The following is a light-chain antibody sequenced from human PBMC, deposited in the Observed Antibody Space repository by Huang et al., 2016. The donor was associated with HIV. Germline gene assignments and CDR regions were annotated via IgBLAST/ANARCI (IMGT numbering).Light chain of an antibody. Sequence: EIVLTQSPGTLSLSPGERATLSCRASQSVTSTYLAWYQHKPGQAPRLLIYGASARATGIPDRFSGSGSRTDFTLTISRLEPEDFALYYCQHYGSSPYTFGQGTKLEIK. V-gene: IGKV3-20*01. CDR1: QSVTSTY. CDR2: GAS. CDR3: QHYGSSPYT. J-gene: IGKJ2*01.